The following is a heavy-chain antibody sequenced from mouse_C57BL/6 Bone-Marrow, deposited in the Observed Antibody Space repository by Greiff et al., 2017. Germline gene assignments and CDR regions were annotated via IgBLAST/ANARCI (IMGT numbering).Heavy chain of an antibody. CDR2: IDPSDSYT. V-gene: IGHV1-50*01. Sequence: QVQLQQSGAELVKPGASVKLSCKASGYTFTSYWMQWVKQRPGQGLEWIGEIDPSDSYTNYNQKFKGKATLTVDTSSSTAYMQLSSLTSEDSAVYYCAVSLAYYSNSWFAYWGQGTLVTVSA. CDR1: GYTFTSYW. CDR3: AVSLAYYSNSWFAY. D-gene: IGHD2-5*01. J-gene: IGHJ3*01.